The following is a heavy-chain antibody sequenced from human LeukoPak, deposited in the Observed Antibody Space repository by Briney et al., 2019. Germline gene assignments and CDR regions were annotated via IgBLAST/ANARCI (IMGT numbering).Heavy chain of an antibody. J-gene: IGHJ5*02. CDR3: AKDVSSGWHYNWFDP. CDR1: GFTFSTFG. CDR2: IRYDGSNK. V-gene: IGHV3-30*02. D-gene: IGHD6-19*01. Sequence: GGSLRLSCAASGFTFSTFGMHWVRQALGKGLEWVAFIRYDGSNKYYADSVKGRFTISRDNSNNTLYLQMNSLRADDTAVYYCAKDVSSGWHYNWFDPWGQGTLVTVSS.